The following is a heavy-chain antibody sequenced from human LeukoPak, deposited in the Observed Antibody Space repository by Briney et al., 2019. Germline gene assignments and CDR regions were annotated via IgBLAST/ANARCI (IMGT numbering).Heavy chain of an antibody. CDR2: IWYDGSNK. Sequence: QPGRSLRLSCAASGFTFSSYGMHWVRRAPGEGLEWVAVIWYDGSNKYYTDSVKGRFTIHRDNSKNTLYLQMNSLRAEDTAVYYFAKVSGYSYGTFDYWGQGTLVTVSS. CDR3: AKVSGYSYGTFDY. J-gene: IGHJ4*02. V-gene: IGHV3-33*06. CDR1: GFTFSSYG. D-gene: IGHD5-18*01.